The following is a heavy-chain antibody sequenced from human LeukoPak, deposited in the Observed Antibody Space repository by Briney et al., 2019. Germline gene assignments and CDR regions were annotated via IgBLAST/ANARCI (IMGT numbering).Heavy chain of an antibody. V-gene: IGHV1-69*13. D-gene: IGHD4-11*01. CDR1: GGTFSSYA. Sequence: SVKVSCKASGGTFSSYAISWVRQAPGQGLEWMGGIIPIFGTANYAQKFQGRVTITADESTSTAYMELSSLRSEDTAVYYCARRYQDYRNRYYGMDVWGQGTTVTVSS. J-gene: IGHJ6*02. CDR2: IIPIFGTA. CDR3: ARRYQDYRNRYYGMDV.